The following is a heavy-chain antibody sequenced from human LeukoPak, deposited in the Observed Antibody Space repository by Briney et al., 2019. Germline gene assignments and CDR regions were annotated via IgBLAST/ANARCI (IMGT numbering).Heavy chain of an antibody. V-gene: IGHV4-59*06. Sequence: SETLSLTCTVSGGSISSYYWSWIRQPPGKGLEWIGYIYYSGSTYYNPSLKSRVTISVDTSKNQFSLKLSSVTAADTAVYYCASFPRLTVTNGFDYWGQGTLVTVSS. J-gene: IGHJ4*02. CDR2: IYYSGST. D-gene: IGHD4-17*01. CDR1: GGSISSYY. CDR3: ASFPRLTVTNGFDY.